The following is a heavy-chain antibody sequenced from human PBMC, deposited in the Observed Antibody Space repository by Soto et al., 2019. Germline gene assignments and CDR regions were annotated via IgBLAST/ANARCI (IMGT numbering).Heavy chain of an antibody. CDR2: INHSGST. D-gene: IGHD2-8*01. Sequence: SETLSLTCAVYGGSFSGYYWSWIRQPPGKGLEWIGEINHSGSTNYNPSLKSRVTISVDTSKNRFSLKLSSVTAADTAVYYCARGTKQGFGIWGQGTMVTVSS. J-gene: IGHJ3*02. CDR1: GGSFSGYY. V-gene: IGHV4-34*01. CDR3: ARGTKQGFGI.